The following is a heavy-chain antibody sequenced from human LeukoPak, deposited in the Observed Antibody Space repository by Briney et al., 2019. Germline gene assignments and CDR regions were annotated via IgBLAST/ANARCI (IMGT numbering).Heavy chain of an antibody. V-gene: IGHV4-34*01. CDR1: GGSFSGYY. CDR2: INHSGST. CDR3: AAGQLPNWFDP. Sequence: SETLSLTCAVYGGSFSGYYWSWIRQPPGKGLEWIGEINHSGSTNYNPSLKSRVTISVDTSKNQFSLKLSSVTAADTAVYYCAAGQLPNWFDPWGQGTLVTVSS. D-gene: IGHD2-2*01. J-gene: IGHJ5*02.